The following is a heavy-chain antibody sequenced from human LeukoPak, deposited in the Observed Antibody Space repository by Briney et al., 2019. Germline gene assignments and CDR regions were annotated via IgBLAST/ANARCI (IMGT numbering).Heavy chain of an antibody. V-gene: IGHV4-38-2*01. CDR3: ARQGAILSN. Sequence: SETLSLTCAVSGYSISSGYYWGWIRQPPGKGLEWIGSIYHSGSTYYNPSLKSRVTISVDTSKDQFSLKLSSVTAADTAVYYCARQGAILSNWGQGTLVTVSS. D-gene: IGHD3-16*01. CDR2: IYHSGST. CDR1: GYSISSGYY. J-gene: IGHJ4*02.